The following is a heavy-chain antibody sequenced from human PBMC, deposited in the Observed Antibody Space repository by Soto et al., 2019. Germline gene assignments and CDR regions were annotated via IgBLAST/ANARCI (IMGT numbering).Heavy chain of an antibody. Sequence: QVQLQESGPGLVKPSETLSLTCTVSGGSISSYYWSWIRQPPGKGLEWIGYIYYSGSTNYNPSFKSRVTISVDTSKNQFSLKLSSVTAADTAVYYCARHPQYHPYSSSPWKFDYWGQGTLVTVSS. V-gene: IGHV4-59*01. CDR1: GGSISSYY. CDR3: ARHPQYHPYSSSPWKFDY. J-gene: IGHJ4*02. D-gene: IGHD6-13*01. CDR2: IYYSGST.